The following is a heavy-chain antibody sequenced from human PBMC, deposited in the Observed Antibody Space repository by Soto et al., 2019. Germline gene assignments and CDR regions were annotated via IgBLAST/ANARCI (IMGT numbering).Heavy chain of an antibody. CDR3: AREVGAPSGWLDP. Sequence: EVQLSESGGDLRQPGGSLRLSCAASGFTFTNYAMTWVRQTPGKGLEWVSGISASGGSKYYADSVQGRFTVSRDNSKNILYLQMDSLGDGDTALYYCAREVGAPSGWLDPWGQGTQVTVSS. CDR2: ISASGGSK. V-gene: IGHV3-23*01. D-gene: IGHD1-26*01. CDR1: GFTFTNYA. J-gene: IGHJ5*02.